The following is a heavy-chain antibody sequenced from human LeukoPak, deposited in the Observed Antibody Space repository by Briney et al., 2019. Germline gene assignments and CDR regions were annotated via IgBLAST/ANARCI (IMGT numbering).Heavy chain of an antibody. Sequence: SETLSLTCTVSGGSISSYYWSWIRQPPGKGLEWIGYIYYSGGINYNPSLKSRVTISVDTSKNQFSLKLSSVTTADTAVYYCARALEEYQLPQRDYYYYYMDVWGKGTTVTVSS. CDR2: IYYSGGI. CDR1: GGSISSYY. J-gene: IGHJ6*03. CDR3: ARALEEYQLPQRDYYYYYMDV. V-gene: IGHV4-59*01. D-gene: IGHD2-2*01.